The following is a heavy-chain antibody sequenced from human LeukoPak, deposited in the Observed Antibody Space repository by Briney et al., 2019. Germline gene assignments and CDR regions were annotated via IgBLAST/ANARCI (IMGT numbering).Heavy chain of an antibody. CDR1: GYTFTSYG. V-gene: IGHV1-18*01. CDR3: ARDLVGVVVVPAAISYYYMDV. D-gene: IGHD2-2*02. Sequence: ASVKVSCKASGYTFTSYGISWVRPAPGQGLEWMGWISAYNGNTNYAQKLQGRVTMTTDTSTSTAYMELRSLRSDDTAVYYCARDLVGVVVVPAAISYYYMDVWGKGTTVTVSS. CDR2: ISAYNGNT. J-gene: IGHJ6*03.